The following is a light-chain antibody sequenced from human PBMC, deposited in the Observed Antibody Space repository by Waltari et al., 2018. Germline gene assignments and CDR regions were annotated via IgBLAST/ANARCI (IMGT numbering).Light chain of an antibody. CDR2: EVI. CDR1: NSDVGHYNL. Sequence: QSALTQPASVSGTPGQSITISCTGTNSDVGHYNLVSWYQPHPGEAPKLMICEVIKRPSGVSNRFSGSKSGNTASLTISGLQAEDEADYYCCSYAGSGTYVFGTGTKVTVL. V-gene: IGLV2-23*02. CDR3: CSYAGSGTYV. J-gene: IGLJ1*01.